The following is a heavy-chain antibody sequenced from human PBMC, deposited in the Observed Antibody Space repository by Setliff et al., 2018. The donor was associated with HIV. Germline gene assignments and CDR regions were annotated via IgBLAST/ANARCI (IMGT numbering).Heavy chain of an antibody. CDR2: VSYSGST. CDR1: SGSISVYY. D-gene: IGHD2-21*02. J-gene: IGHJ4*02. Sequence: SETLSLTCSVPSGSISVYYWSWVRQPPGRGLEWIGYVSYSGSTSYNPTLNSRVTMSVDTSRDQFSLKLSAVTAADTAVYYCARVVGTRAVDYWGQGTLVTVSS. V-gene: IGHV4-59*01. CDR3: ARVVGTRAVDY.